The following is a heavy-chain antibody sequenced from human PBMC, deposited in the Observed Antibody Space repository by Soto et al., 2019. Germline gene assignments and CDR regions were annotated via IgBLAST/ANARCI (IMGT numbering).Heavy chain of an antibody. J-gene: IGHJ5*02. CDR3: ARELHYYDSSGYVNWFDP. Sequence: SETLSLTCTVSGGSISSGGYYWSWIRQHPGKGLEWIGYIYYSGSTYYNPSLKSRVTISVDTSKNQFSLKLSSVTAADTAVYYCARELHYYDSSGYVNWFDPWGQGTLVTVSS. CDR1: GGSISSGGYY. D-gene: IGHD3-22*01. V-gene: IGHV4-31*03. CDR2: IYYSGST.